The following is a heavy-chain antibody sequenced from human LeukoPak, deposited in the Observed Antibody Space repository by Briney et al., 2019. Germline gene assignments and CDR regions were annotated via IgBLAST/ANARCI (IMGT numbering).Heavy chain of an antibody. CDR1: GGSISSYY. CDR3: ARGVVAAAGRTFDF. Sequence: SETLSLTCTVSGGSISSYYWSWIRQPPGKGLEWIGYIYYSGSTNYNPSLKSRVTISLDTSKNQFSLKLSSVTAADTAVYYCARGVVAAAGRTFDFWGQGTPVTVSS. D-gene: IGHD6-13*01. CDR2: IYYSGST. V-gene: IGHV4-59*01. J-gene: IGHJ4*02.